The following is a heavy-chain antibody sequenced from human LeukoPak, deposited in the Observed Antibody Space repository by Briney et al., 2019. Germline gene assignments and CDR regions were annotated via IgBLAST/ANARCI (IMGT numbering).Heavy chain of an antibody. CDR2: IRSDGSNK. Sequence: PGGSLRLSCAASGFTFSSYGMHWVRQTPGKGLEWVAFIRSDGSNKYYADSVKGRFTISRDNSKNTLYLQMNSLRAEDTAVYYCAKGYSGSSFDYWGQGTLVTVSS. CDR3: AKGYSGSSFDY. J-gene: IGHJ4*02. D-gene: IGHD1-26*01. CDR1: GFTFSSYG. V-gene: IGHV3-30*02.